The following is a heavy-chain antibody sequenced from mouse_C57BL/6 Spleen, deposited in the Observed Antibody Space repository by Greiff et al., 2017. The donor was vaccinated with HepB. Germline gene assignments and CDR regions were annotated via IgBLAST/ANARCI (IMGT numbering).Heavy chain of an antibody. D-gene: IGHD4-1*01. CDR1: GYSFTGYY. Sequence: EVQLQQSGPELVKPGASVKISCKASGYSFTGYYMNWVKQSPEKSLEWIGEINPSTGGTTYNQKFKAKATLTVDKSSSTAYMQLKSLTSEDSAVYYCARMGSYFDYWGQGTTLTVSS. J-gene: IGHJ2*01. CDR2: INPSTGGT. V-gene: IGHV1-42*01. CDR3: ARMGSYFDY.